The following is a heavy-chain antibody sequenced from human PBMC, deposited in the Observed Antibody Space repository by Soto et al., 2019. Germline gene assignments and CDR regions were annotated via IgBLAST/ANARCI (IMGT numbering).Heavy chain of an antibody. CDR2: INHSGST. CDR3: ARGPGGIVVVVAAFDY. Sequence: QVQLQQWGAGLLKPSETLSLTCAVYGGSFSGYYWSWIRQPPGKGLEWIGEINHSGSTNYNPSLKRRVTISVDTSKNQFSLKLSSVTAADTAVYYCARGPGGIVVVVAAFDYWGQGTLVTVSS. CDR1: GGSFSGYY. J-gene: IGHJ4*02. V-gene: IGHV4-34*01. D-gene: IGHD2-15*01.